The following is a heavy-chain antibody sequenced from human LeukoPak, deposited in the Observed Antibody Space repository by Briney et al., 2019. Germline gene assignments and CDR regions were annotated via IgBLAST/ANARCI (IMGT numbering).Heavy chain of an antibody. CDR3: AREGVWPQPGAWGAFDI. Sequence: GGSLRLSCAASGFTFDDYGMSWVRQAPGKGLEWVPGINWNGGSTGYADSVKGRFTISRDNAKNSLYLQMNSLRAEDTALYHCAREGVWPQPGAWGAFDIWGQGTMVTVSS. CDR2: INWNGGST. J-gene: IGHJ3*02. V-gene: IGHV3-20*01. CDR1: GFTFDDYG. D-gene: IGHD6-13*01.